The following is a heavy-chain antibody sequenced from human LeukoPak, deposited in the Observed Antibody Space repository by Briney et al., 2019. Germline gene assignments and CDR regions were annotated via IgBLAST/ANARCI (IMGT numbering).Heavy chain of an antibody. J-gene: IGHJ4*02. CDR3: ARRDIVVVVSASDY. CDR1: GFIFSDYV. V-gene: IGHV3-23*01. D-gene: IGHD2-15*01. CDR2: MTASGART. Sequence: GGSLRLSCAASGFIFSDYVMIWVRQAPGQGLERVSGMTASGARTSYADSVKGRFTMTRDNSKNTVYLQMNSLRVDDAAVYYCARRDIVVVVSASDYWGQGTLVTVSS.